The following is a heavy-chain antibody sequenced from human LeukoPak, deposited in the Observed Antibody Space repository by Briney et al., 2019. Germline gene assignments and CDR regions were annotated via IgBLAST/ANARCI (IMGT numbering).Heavy chain of an antibody. CDR2: MNPNSGNT. CDR1: GYTFTSYD. CDR3: ARGDPAAGIIQFDP. D-gene: IGHD6-13*01. Sequence: ASVKVSCKASGYTFTSYDINWVRQATGQGLEWMGWMNPNSGNTGYAQKFQGRVTMTRNTSISTAYMELSSLRPEDTAVYYCARGDPAAGIIQFDPWGQGTLVTVSS. V-gene: IGHV1-8*01. J-gene: IGHJ5*02.